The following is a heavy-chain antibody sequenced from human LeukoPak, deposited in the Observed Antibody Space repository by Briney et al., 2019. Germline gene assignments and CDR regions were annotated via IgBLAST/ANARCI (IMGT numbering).Heavy chain of an antibody. J-gene: IGHJ6*03. D-gene: IGHD1-1*01. CDR2: IKQDGSEK. CDR1: GFTFSNYW. V-gene: IGHV3-7*03. Sequence: GGSLRLSCAASGFTFSNYWMTWVRQAPGKGLEWVANIKQDGSEKYYAASVKGRFTISRDNAKNSLYLQMNSLRSEDTALYYCARGPYKIYYYMDVWGKGTTVTVSS. CDR3: ARGPYKIYYYMDV.